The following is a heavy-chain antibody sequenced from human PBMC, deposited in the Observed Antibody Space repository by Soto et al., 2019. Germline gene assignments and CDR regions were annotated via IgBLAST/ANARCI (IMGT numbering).Heavy chain of an antibody. V-gene: IGHV1-18*01. CDR1: GYTFTSYG. J-gene: IGHJ6*02. D-gene: IGHD3-22*01. CDR2: ISGYNGKT. CDR3: AREGDVPYYYDSSGSPGDYYYYYGMDV. Sequence: ASVKVSCKASGYTFTSYGISWVRRAPGQGLEWMGWISGYNGKTNYAQKVQDRVTMTTDTSTSTVYLELRSLRFDDTAVYYCAREGDVPYYYDSSGSPGDYYYYYGMDVWGQGTTVTVSS.